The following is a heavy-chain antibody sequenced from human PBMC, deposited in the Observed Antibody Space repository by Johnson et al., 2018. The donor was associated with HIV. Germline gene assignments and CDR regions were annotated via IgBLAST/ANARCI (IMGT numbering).Heavy chain of an antibody. V-gene: IGHV3-15*01. CDR3: TTEWDGLDAFDI. D-gene: IGHD1-26*01. CDR2: KPDGGTT. J-gene: IGHJ3*02. Sequence: KPDGGTTDYAAPVKGRFTISRDDSKNTLYLQMNSLKTEDTAVYYCTTEWDGLDAFDIWGQGTMVTVSS.